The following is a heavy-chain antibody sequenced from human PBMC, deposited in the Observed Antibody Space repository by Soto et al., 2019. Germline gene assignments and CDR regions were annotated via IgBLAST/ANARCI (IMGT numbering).Heavy chain of an antibody. V-gene: IGHV3-23*01. CDR1: GFTVSSHA. J-gene: IGHJ3*02. D-gene: IGHD2-15*01. CDR3: APHVSCSGGSCQYDAFAI. Sequence: EVQVLESGGGLVQPGGSLRLSCEGSGFTVSSHAMTWIRQAPGKGPEWVSTVTADGGTYSADSVKGRFAMSRDTSENTLYLQMNSLGAEDTAVYYCAPHVSCSGGSCQYDAFAIRGQGTMVTVSS. CDR2: VTADGGT.